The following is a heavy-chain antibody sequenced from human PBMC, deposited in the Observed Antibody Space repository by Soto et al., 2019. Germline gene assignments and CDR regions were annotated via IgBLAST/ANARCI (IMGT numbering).Heavy chain of an antibody. CDR1: GGTFSSYA. Sequence: ASVKVSCKASGGTFSSYAISWVRQAPGQGLEWMGGFDREDGETIYAQKFQGRVTMTEDTSTDSAYMELSSLTSEDTAIYYCAHGEGIVNSIVYLVSLGPGTLVTVSS. D-gene: IGHD1-26*01. CDR3: AHGEGIVNSIVYLVS. J-gene: IGHJ4*02. V-gene: IGHV1-24*01. CDR2: FDREDGET.